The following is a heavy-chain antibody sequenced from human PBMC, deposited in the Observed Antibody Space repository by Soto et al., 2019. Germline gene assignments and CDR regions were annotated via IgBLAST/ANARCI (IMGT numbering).Heavy chain of an antibody. CDR1: GFTFSSYW. D-gene: IGHD3-16*01. CDR2: IKTDGTAT. J-gene: IGHJ4*02. V-gene: IGHV3-74*03. CDR3: AKDLSWGQCDY. Sequence: EVQLVESGGGLVQPGGSLRLSCAASGFTFSSYWMHWVRQDPGKGLVWVSSIKTDGTATQYADSVKGRFTVSRDNAKNTLYLQMNSLRAEDTAVYYCAKDLSWGQCDYWGQGTRVTVSS.